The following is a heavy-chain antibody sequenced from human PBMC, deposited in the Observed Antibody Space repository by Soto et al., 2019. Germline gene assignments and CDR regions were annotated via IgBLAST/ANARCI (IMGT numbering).Heavy chain of an antibody. V-gene: IGHV4-59*01. CDR3: ARDTVITGMFDF. J-gene: IGHJ4*02. Sequence: PAETLSLTCTVSVGSIGSYHWSWIRQSPGKGLEWIASIYYTGTTNYNPSLASRVTISMGTAYNQFSMKLTSVTAADTAVYYCARDTVITGMFDFWGRGTLVTVSS. D-gene: IGHD3-10*01. CDR2: IYYTGTT. CDR1: VGSIGSYH.